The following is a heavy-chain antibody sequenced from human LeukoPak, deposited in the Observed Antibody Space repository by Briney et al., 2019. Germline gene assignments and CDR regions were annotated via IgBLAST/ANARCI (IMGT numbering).Heavy chain of an antibody. CDR2: MNPNSGNT. Sequence: ASVKVSCKASGYTFTSYDINWVRQATGQGVEWMGWMNPNSGNTGYAQKFQGRVTMTRSTSISTAYMELSSLRSEDTAVYYCARALCGGDCYSGWFDPWGQGTLVTVSS. CDR1: GYTFTSYD. D-gene: IGHD2-21*02. J-gene: IGHJ5*02. CDR3: ARALCGGDCYSGWFDP. V-gene: IGHV1-8*01.